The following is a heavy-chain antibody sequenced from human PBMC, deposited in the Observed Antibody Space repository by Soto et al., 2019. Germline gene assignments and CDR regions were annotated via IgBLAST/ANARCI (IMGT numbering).Heavy chain of an antibody. CDR2: IYSGGST. CDR3: ARDGDYYYGMDV. V-gene: IGHV3-53*01. J-gene: IGHJ6*02. Sequence: PGGSLRLSCAASGFTVSSNYMSWVRQAPGKGLEWVSVIYSGGSTYYADSVKGRFTISRDNSKNTPYLQMNSLRAEDTAVYYCARDGDYYYGMDVWGQGTTVTVSS. D-gene: IGHD3-3*01. CDR1: GFTVSSNY.